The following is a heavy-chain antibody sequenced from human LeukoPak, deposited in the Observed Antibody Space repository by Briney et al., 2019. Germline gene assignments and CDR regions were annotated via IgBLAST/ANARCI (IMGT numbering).Heavy chain of an antibody. D-gene: IGHD4-17*01. J-gene: IGHJ3*02. CDR1: GYTFTTYG. CDR2: ISTYNGDT. V-gene: IGHV1-18*01. CDR3: ARVYGDYDNDAFDI. Sequence: EASVKVFCKASGYTFTTYGISWVRQAPGQGLEWMGWISTYNGDTNYAQKLQGRVTMTTDTSTSTAYMELRSLRSDDTAVYYCARVYGDYDNDAFDIWGQGTMVTVSS.